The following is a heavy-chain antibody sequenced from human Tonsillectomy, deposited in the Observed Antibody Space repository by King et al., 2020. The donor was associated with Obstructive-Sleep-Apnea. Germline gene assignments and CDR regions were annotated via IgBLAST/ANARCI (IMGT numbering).Heavy chain of an antibody. CDR1: GFTFSTYA. Sequence: VQLVESGGGVVQPGKSLRLSCAASGFTFSTYAMHWVRQAPGKGLEWVAVISYDGTNKFDLESPKGRFTISRDNPKNTVFLQMNSLRAEDTAVYYCVRRRGGNSWYLRGTAVDVWGQGTMVTVSS. CDR2: ISYDGTNK. V-gene: IGHV3-30*04. J-gene: IGHJ3*01. D-gene: IGHD6-13*01. CDR3: VRRRGGNSWYLRGTAVDV.